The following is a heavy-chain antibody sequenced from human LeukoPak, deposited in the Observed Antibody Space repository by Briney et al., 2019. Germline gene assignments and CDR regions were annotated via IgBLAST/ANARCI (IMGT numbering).Heavy chain of an antibody. CDR3: ARIGFLEWLLFGNLGYYFDY. V-gene: IGHV3-7*01. CDR1: GFTFSSYW. Sequence: GGSLRLSCAASGFTFSSYWKSWVRQAPGKGLEWVANIKQDGSEKYYVDSVKGRFTISRDNAKNSLYLQMNSLRAEDTAVYYGARIGFLEWLLFGNLGYYFDYWGQGTLVTVSS. CDR2: IKQDGSEK. D-gene: IGHD3-3*01. J-gene: IGHJ4*02.